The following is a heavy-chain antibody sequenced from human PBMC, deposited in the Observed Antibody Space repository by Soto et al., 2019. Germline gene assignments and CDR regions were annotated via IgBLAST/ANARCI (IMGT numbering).Heavy chain of an antibody. CDR2: IYYSGST. D-gene: IGHD2-21*02. Sequence: QVHLQESGPGLVKPSETLSLSCTVSGGSVSSGSYYWTWIRQPPGKGLELIGYIYYSGSTDYNPSLKSRVTISIDSSKSQFSLQLSSVTAADTAVYYCTGHVVVTSPYAFDIWGQGTMVTVSS. CDR3: TGHVVVTSPYAFDI. CDR1: GGSVSSGSYY. J-gene: IGHJ3*02. V-gene: IGHV4-61*01.